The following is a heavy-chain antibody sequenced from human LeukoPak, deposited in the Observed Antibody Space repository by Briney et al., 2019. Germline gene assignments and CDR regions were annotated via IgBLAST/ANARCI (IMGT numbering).Heavy chain of an antibody. CDR3: ARGVSYYDSSGYYQEAFDY. V-gene: IGHV1-46*01. CDR1: GYTFTSYY. D-gene: IGHD3-22*01. Sequence: ASVKVSCKASGYTFTSYYMHWVRQAPGQGLEWMGIINPSGGRASYAQKFQGRVTMTRDTSTSTGYMGLSSLRAEETAAYYGARGVSYYDSSGYYQEAFDYWGQGTLVTVSS. J-gene: IGHJ4*02. CDR2: INPSGGRA.